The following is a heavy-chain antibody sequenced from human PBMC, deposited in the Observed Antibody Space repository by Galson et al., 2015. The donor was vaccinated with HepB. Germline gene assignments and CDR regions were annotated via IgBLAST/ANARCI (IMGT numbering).Heavy chain of an antibody. CDR3: ARETQKPPRYVWGSYDY. CDR2: ISSSGSTI. V-gene: IGHV3-11*01. CDR1: GFTFSDYY. J-gene: IGHJ4*02. Sequence: SLRLSCAASGFTFSDYYMSWIRQAPGKGLEWVSYISSSGSTIYYADSVKGRFTISRDNAKNSLYLQMNSLRAEDTAVYYCARETQKPPRYVWGSYDYWGQGTLVTVSS. D-gene: IGHD3-16*01.